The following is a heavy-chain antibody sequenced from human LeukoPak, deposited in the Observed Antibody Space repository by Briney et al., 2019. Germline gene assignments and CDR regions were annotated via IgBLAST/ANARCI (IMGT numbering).Heavy chain of an antibody. CDR2: IIPIFGTA. J-gene: IGHJ4*02. D-gene: IGHD3-3*01. V-gene: IGHV1-69*05. Sequence: GASVKVSCKASGGTFSSYAISWVRQAPGQGLEWMGGIIPIFGTANYAQKFQGRVTITRDTSASTAYMELSSLRSEDTAVYYCARALTIFGVYVLNYWGQGTLVTVSS. CDR1: GGTFSSYA. CDR3: ARALTIFGVYVLNY.